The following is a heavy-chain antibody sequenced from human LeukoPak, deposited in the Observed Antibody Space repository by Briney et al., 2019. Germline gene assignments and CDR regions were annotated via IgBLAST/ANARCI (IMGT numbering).Heavy chain of an antibody. J-gene: IGHJ4*02. D-gene: IGHD4-17*01. CDR2: IKQDGSEK. CDR1: GFTFSSYW. V-gene: IGHV3-7*01. CDR3: ARDFVNGDLYYFDY. Sequence: GGSLRLSCAASGFTFSSYWMSWVRQAPGKGLEWVANIKQDGSEKYYVDSVKGRFTISRDNAKNSLYLQMNSLRAEDTAVYYCARDFVNGDLYYFDYWGQGTQVTVSS.